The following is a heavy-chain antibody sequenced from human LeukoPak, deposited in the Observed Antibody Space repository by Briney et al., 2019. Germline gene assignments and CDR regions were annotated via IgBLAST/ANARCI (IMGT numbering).Heavy chain of an antibody. CDR1: GGSISSYY. J-gene: IGHJ6*03. V-gene: IGHV4-59*01. CDR3: ARVIGGYDPYYYYYYYMDV. Sequence: SETLSLTCTVSGGSISSYYWSWIRQPPGKGLEWIGYICYSGSTNYNPSLKSRVTISVDTSKNQFSLKLSSVTAADTAVYYCARVIGGYDPYYYYYYYMDVWGKGTTVTVSS. CDR2: ICYSGST. D-gene: IGHD5-12*01.